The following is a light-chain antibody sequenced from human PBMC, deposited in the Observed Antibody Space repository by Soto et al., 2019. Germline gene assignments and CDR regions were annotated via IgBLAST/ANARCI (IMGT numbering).Light chain of an antibody. J-gene: IGKJ2*01. CDR2: GAS. V-gene: IGKV1-39*01. Sequence: DMQMTQSPSSLSASVGDRATITCRPSQTIDNYLNWYQHKPGKAPKLLIYGASTLQSGVSSRFTGSASGTDFTLTIDNLQAEDFATYYCQQTYTIPFAFGQGTKLEI. CDR3: QQTYTIPFA. CDR1: QTIDNY.